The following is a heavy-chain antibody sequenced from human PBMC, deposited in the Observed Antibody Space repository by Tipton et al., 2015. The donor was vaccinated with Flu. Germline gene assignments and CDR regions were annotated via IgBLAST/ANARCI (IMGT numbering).Heavy chain of an antibody. CDR3: ARDLGAKLELRRDWFDH. D-gene: IGHD1-7*01. J-gene: IGHJ5*02. CDR1: GFDFSDYY. Sequence: SGFDFSDYYMSWIRQAPGKGLEWVSYISSLGTITSYADSVRGRFTISRDNAKNSLFLQMNSLRAHDTGVYYCARDLGAKLELRRDWFDHWGQGILVTVSS. V-gene: IGHV3-11*01. CDR2: ISSLGTIT.